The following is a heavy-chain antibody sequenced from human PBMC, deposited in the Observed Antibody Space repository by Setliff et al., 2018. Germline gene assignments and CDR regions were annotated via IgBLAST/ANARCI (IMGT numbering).Heavy chain of an antibody. CDR3: LRLVRYCSRTTCQRTLGDEV. CDR1: GYTFSESI. Sequence: ASVKVSCKASGYTFSESIVSWVRQAPGQGLEWMGWIGVYTGRTSSAQKFQDRLAMMTEKSTNMAYMELRGLTSNDTAVYYCLRLVRYCSRTTCQRTLGDEVWGQGTLVTVSS. CDR2: IGVYTGRT. D-gene: IGHD2-8*01. J-gene: IGHJ4*02. V-gene: IGHV1-18*01.